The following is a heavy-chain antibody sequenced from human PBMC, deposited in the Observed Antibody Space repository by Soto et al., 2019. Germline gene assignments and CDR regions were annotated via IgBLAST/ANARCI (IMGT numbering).Heavy chain of an antibody. CDR2: VSYDGSTK. D-gene: IGHD2-15*01. J-gene: IGHJ3*01. CDR1: GFTFSNHP. CDR3: GKDRPNSGVVGSQRTHVFVS. Sequence: QVNLVESGGGVVQPGRSLRLFCVASGFTFSNHPMHWVRQAPGKGLEWVAVVSYDGSTKYYADSVKGRFTISRDNSKNGWNLKMNSLRPADTLIISFGKDRPNSGVVGSQRTHVFVSWGKGKMVTAS. V-gene: IGHV3-30-3*02.